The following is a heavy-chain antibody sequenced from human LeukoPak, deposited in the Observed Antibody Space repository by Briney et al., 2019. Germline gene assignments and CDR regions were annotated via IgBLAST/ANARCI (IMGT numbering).Heavy chain of an antibody. V-gene: IGHV4-59*01. CDR1: GGSISSYY. Sequence: SETLSLTCTVSGGSISSYYWSWIRQPPGKGLEWIGYIYYSGSTNYNPSLKSRVTISVDTSKNQFSLKLSSVTAADTAVYYCARDVARTNWFDPWGQGTLATVSS. CDR3: ARDVARTNWFDP. CDR2: IYYSGST. J-gene: IGHJ5*02.